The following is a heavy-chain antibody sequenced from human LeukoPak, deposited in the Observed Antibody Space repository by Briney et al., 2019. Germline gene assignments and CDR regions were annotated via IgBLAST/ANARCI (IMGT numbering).Heavy chain of an antibody. CDR3: AREYSAFEI. V-gene: IGHV4-59*01. D-gene: IGHD1-1*01. J-gene: IGHJ3*02. Sequence: SETLSLTCTVSGGSISTYYWSWIRQPPGKGLEWIGYIHYSGATSYNPSLNSRVTVSVDTSKNQLSLKLNSATAADTAVYYCAREYSAFEIWGPGTMVTVSS. CDR1: GGSISTYY. CDR2: IHYSGAT.